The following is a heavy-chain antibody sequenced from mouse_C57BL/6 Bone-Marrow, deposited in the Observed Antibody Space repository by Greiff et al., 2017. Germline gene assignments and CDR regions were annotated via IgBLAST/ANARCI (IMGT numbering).Heavy chain of an antibody. CDR2: IYPGSGNT. CDR3: AREGYYYYAMDY. D-gene: IGHD1-1*01. CDR1: GYTFTDYY. Sequence: QRQQSVPELVKGGVVVPLSCQASGYTFTDYYINWVKQRPGQGLEWIGWIYPGSGNTKYNEKFKGKATLTVDTSSSTAYMQLSSLTSEDSAVYFCAREGYYYYAMDYWGQGTSVTVSS. J-gene: IGHJ4*01. V-gene: IGHV1-84*01.